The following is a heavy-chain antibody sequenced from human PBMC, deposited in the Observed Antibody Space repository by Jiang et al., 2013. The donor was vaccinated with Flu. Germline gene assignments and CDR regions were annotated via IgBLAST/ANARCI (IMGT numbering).Heavy chain of an antibody. J-gene: IGHJ4*02. V-gene: IGHV1-46*01. CDR1: GYTFTSYY. CDR3: AREGVSYGIAAAGTLFDY. D-gene: IGHD6-13*01. CDR2: INPSGGST. Sequence: SGAEVKKPGASVKVSCKASGYTFTSYYMHWVRQAPGQGLEWMGIINPSGGSTSYAQKFQGRVTMTRDTSTSTVYMELSSLRSEDTAVYYCAREGVSYGIAAAGTLFDYWGQGTLVTVSS.